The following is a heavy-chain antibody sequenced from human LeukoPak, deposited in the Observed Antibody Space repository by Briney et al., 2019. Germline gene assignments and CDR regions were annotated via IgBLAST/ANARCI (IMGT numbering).Heavy chain of an antibody. CDR2: IYYSGNA. J-gene: IGHJ6*02. CDR1: GGSIGSYY. Sequence: SETLSLTCTVSGGSIGSYYWTWIRQPPGKGLEWIGYIYYSGNAYYNPSFKSRVTMSVDTSKDQFSLKLSSLTAADTAVYYCARGSEVGMDVWGQGTTVTVSS. CDR3: ARGSEVGMDV. D-gene: IGHD2-15*01. V-gene: IGHV4-59*01.